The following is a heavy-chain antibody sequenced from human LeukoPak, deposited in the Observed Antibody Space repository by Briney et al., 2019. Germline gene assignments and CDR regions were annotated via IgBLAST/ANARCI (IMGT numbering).Heavy chain of an antibody. Sequence: PGGSLRLSCAASGFTFDGYGMNWVRQAPGKGLEWVSGINWNGGSTGYADSVKGRFTISRDNAKNSLYLQMNSLRAEDTALYYCAREMATTAVQGSFDYWGQGTLVTVSS. D-gene: IGHD5-24*01. V-gene: IGHV3-20*04. J-gene: IGHJ4*02. CDR3: AREMATTAVQGSFDY. CDR2: INWNGGST. CDR1: GFTFDGYG.